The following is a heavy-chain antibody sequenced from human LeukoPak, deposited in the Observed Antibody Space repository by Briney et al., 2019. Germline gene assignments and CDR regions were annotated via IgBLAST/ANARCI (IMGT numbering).Heavy chain of an antibody. J-gene: IGHJ5*02. CDR3: ARDREDSSSRWFDP. CDR1: GYTFTSYG. V-gene: IGHV7-4-1*02. CDR2: INTNTGNP. D-gene: IGHD6-6*01. Sequence: ASVKVSGKASGYTFTSYGISWVRQAPGQGLEWMGWINTNTGNPTYAQGFTGRFVFSLDTSVSTAYLQISSLKAEDTAVYYCARDREDSSSRWFDPWGQGTLVTVSS.